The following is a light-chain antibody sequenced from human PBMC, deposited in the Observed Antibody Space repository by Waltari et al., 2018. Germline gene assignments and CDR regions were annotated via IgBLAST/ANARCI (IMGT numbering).Light chain of an antibody. Sequence: DIQMTQSPSSLSASVGDSVTITCRASQSFSSSLAWYQQKPGKAPQLLIYSASSLQSGGPSRFSGSKSGTDFTLTISSLQPEDIASYYCQQYYSDPPTFGGGTKVEIK. V-gene: IGKV1-27*01. CDR1: QSFSSS. CDR3: QQYYSDPPT. J-gene: IGKJ4*01. CDR2: SAS.